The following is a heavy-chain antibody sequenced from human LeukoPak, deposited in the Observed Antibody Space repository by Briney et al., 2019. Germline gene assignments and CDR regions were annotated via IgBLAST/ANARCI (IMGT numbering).Heavy chain of an antibody. CDR3: TRGNILSGYCFDF. J-gene: IGHJ4*02. V-gene: IGHV4-34*01. D-gene: IGHD3-9*01. CDR1: GGSISGYY. CDR2: IHYTGAT. Sequence: SETLSLTCAVYGGSISGYYWSWIRQPPGKGLEWVGEIHYTGATSYNPSLKSRATISIETSKNQVSLRLSSVTAADTAVYYCTRGNILSGYCFDFWGREPWSPSPQ.